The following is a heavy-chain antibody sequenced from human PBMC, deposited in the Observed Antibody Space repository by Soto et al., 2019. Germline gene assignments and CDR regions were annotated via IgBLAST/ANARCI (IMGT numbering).Heavy chain of an antibody. CDR2: ISWNSGII. Sequence: GGSLRLSCAASGFTFDYYAMHWVRQSPGKGLEWVSGISWNSGIIGYADSVKGRFTISRDNAKNSLYLQMNSLRAEDTALYYCAKTRAPADPHTPNYYYGMDVWGQGTTVTVSS. J-gene: IGHJ6*02. CDR1: GFTFDYYA. CDR3: AKTRAPADPHTPNYYYGMDV. D-gene: IGHD6-25*01. V-gene: IGHV3-9*01.